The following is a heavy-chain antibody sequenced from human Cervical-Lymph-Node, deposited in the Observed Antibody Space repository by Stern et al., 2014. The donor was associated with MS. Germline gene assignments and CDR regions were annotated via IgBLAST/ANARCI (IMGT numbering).Heavy chain of an antibody. Sequence: VQLVESGGGVVQPGRSLRLSCAASGFTFSSYGMHWVRPAPGKGLEWVACISYDGSNKYYADSVKGRFTISRDNSKNTLYLQMNSLRAEDTAVYYCAKDRHSSSSGYVDYWGQGTLVTVSS. J-gene: IGHJ4*02. CDR1: GFTFSSYG. CDR2: ISYDGSNK. V-gene: IGHV3-30*18. CDR3: AKDRHSSSSGYVDY. D-gene: IGHD6-6*01.